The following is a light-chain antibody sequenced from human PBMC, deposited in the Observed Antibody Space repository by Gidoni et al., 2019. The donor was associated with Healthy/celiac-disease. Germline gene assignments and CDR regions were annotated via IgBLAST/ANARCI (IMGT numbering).Light chain of an antibody. CDR3: QQLNSYPT. CDR1: QGISSA. J-gene: IGKJ4*01. Sequence: AIQLTQSPSSLSASVGDRVTITCRASQGISSALAWYQQKPGKAPKLLIYDASSLESGVPSRFSGSGSGTDFTLTISSLQPEDFATYYCQQLNSYPTFGGGTKVEIK. V-gene: IGKV1-13*02. CDR2: DAS.